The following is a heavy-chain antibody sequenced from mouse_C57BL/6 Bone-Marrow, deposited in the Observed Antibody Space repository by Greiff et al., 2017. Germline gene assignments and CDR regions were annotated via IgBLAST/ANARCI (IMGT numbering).Heavy chain of an antibody. V-gene: IGHV5-16*01. CDR1: GFTFSDYY. CDR3: ERGPGYGSSYWYFDV. J-gene: IGHJ1*03. Sequence: EVKLMESEGGLVQPGSSMKLSCTASGFTFSDYYMAWVRQVPEKGLEWVANINYDGSSTYYLDSLKSRFIISRDNAKNILYLQMSSLKSEDTATYDCERGPGYGSSYWYFDVWGTGTTGTVSS. D-gene: IGHD1-1*01. CDR2: INYDGSST.